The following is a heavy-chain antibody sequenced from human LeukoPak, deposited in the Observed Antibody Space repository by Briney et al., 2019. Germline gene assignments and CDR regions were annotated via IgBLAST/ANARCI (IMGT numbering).Heavy chain of an antibody. CDR2: INLSGSA. CDR1: GGSISSTSYY. Sequence: SETLSLTCTVSGGSISSTSYYWGWIRQPPGKGLEWIGEINLSGSANYNPSLKSRVTISVDTSKNHFSLKLSSVTAADTAVYYCARKVGYIWGSYRNWGQGTLVTVSS. V-gene: IGHV4-39*02. CDR3: ARKVGYIWGSYRN. D-gene: IGHD3-16*02. J-gene: IGHJ4*02.